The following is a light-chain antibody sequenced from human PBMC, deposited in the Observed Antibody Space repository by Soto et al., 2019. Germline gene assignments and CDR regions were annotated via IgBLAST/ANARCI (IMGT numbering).Light chain of an antibody. V-gene: IGLV2-14*01. J-gene: IGLJ1*01. CDR2: EVS. CDR3: SSYTSSSTYV. Sequence: QSVLTQPASVSGSPGQSITISCTGTSSDVGGYDYVSWYQQHPGKAPKLMIYEVSYRPSGVSNRFSGSKSGNTASLTISGLQAEDEADYYCSSYTSSSTYVFGTRTKLTVL. CDR1: SSDVGGYDY.